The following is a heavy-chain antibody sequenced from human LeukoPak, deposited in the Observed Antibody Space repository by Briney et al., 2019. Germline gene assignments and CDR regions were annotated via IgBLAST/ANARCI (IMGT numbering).Heavy chain of an antibody. D-gene: IGHD1-26*01. Sequence: SETLSLTCTVSGGSISSYYWSWIRQPPGKGLEWIGYIYHSGSTYYNPSLKSRVTISVDRSKTQFSLKLSSVTAADTAVYYCARESYSGLGYWGQGTLVTVSS. CDR1: GGSISSYY. V-gene: IGHV4-59*12. CDR3: ARESYSGLGY. J-gene: IGHJ4*02. CDR2: IYHSGST.